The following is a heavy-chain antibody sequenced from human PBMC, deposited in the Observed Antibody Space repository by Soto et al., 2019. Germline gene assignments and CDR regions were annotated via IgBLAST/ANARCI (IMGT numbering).Heavy chain of an antibody. J-gene: IGHJ4*02. CDR3: ARFGYGSGRLHFDY. CDR2: INHSGST. V-gene: IGHV4-34*01. CDR1: GGSFSGYY. Sequence: QVQLQQWGAGLLKPSETLSLTCAVYGGSFSGYYWSWIRQPPGKGLEWIGEINHSGSTNYNPSLKCRVTISVDTSKNQFSLKLSSVTAADAAVYYCARFGYGSGRLHFDYWGQGTLVTVSS. D-gene: IGHD3-10*01.